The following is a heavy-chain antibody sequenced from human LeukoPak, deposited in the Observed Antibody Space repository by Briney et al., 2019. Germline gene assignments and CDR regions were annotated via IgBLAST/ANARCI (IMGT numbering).Heavy chain of an antibody. CDR2: IYYSGST. CDR1: GGSMSSYY. CDR3: AREYCSGGSCYSAY. V-gene: IGHV4-59*12. Sequence: SETLSLTCTVSGGSMSSYYWSWLRQPPGKGLEWIGYIYYSGSTNYNPSLKSRVTISVDTSNNQFSLKLSSVTAADTAVYYCAREYCSGGSCYSAYWGQGTLVTVSS. J-gene: IGHJ4*02. D-gene: IGHD2-15*01.